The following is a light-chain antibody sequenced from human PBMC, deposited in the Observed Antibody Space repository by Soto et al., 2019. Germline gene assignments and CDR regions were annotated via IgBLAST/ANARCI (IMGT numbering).Light chain of an antibody. J-gene: IGLJ1*01. V-gene: IGLV2-11*01. CDR1: SCDVGSYNS. CDR2: DVS. CDR3: CSYAGASDV. Sequence: QSALTQPRSVSGSPGQSVTISCTGTSCDVGSYNSVSWYQHHPGQALRLMIYDVSQRPSGVPDRLSGSKSGNTASLTISGLQAEDEADYYCCSYAGASDVFGTGTKVTVL.